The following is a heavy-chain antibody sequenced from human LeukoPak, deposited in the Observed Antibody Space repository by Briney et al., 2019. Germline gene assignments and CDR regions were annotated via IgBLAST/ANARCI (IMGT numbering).Heavy chain of an antibody. CDR1: GGSISSGGYY. D-gene: IGHD3-10*02. Sequence: SETLSLTCTVSGGSISSGGYYWSWIRQHPGKGLEWIGYIYYSGSTYYNPSLKSRVTISVDTSKNQFSLRLSSVTAADTAVYYCARGRTYYYVFDPWGQGTLVTVSS. V-gene: IGHV4-31*03. J-gene: IGHJ5*02. CDR2: IYYSGST. CDR3: ARGRTYYYVFDP.